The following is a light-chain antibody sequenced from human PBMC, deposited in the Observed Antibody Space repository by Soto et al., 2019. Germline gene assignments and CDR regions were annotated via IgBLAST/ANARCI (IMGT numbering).Light chain of an antibody. Sequence: EIALTQSPGTLSLSPGERATLSCRASQSVGSRFLAWYQQKPGQAPRLLISGTFSRATGIPDRFSGSGSGTDFTLTISSLQPDDFATYYCQQGDSFPITFGQGTRLEIK. CDR2: GTF. J-gene: IGKJ5*01. CDR1: QSVGSRF. V-gene: IGKV3-20*01. CDR3: QQGDSFPIT.